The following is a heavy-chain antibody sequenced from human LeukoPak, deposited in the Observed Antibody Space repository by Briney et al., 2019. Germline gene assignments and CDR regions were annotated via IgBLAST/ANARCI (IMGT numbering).Heavy chain of an antibody. J-gene: IGHJ4*02. D-gene: IGHD3-9*01. CDR3: ARMGILTGYPIDY. CDR2: INSDGSST. Sequence: AGGSLRLSCAASGFTFSSYWMHWVRQAPGKGLVWVSRINSDGSSTSYADSVKGRFTISRDNAKNTLYLQMNSLRAEDTAVYYCARMGILTGYPIDYWGQGTLVTVSS. V-gene: IGHV3-74*01. CDR1: GFTFSSYW.